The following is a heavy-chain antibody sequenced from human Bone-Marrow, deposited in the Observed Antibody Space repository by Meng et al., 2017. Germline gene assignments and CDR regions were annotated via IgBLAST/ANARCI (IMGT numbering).Heavy chain of an antibody. J-gene: IGHJ5*02. CDR1: GYTFTSYG. CDR3: ARDRMIWFGELLYNWFDP. CDR2: ISAYNGNT. V-gene: IGHV1-18*01. D-gene: IGHD3-10*01. Sequence: VELWQSGAEVKKPGASVKVSCKASGYTFTSYGISWVRQAPGQGLEWMGWISAYNGNTNYAQKLQGRVTITSDTSANTAYMELSSLRSEDTAVYYCARDRMIWFGELLYNWFDPWGQGTLVTVSS.